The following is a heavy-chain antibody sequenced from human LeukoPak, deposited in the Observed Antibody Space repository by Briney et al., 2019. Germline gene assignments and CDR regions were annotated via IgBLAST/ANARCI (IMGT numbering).Heavy chain of an antibody. CDR2: INPNSGGT. Sequence: ASVKVSCKASGYTFTGYYMHWVRQAPGQGLEWMGRINPNSGGTSYAQKFQGRVTMTRDTAISTAYMELSRLRSDDTAVYYCATTRRVVVREFDYWGQGTLVTVSS. J-gene: IGHJ4*02. D-gene: IGHD3-22*01. CDR3: ATTRRVVVREFDY. V-gene: IGHV1-2*06. CDR1: GYTFTGYY.